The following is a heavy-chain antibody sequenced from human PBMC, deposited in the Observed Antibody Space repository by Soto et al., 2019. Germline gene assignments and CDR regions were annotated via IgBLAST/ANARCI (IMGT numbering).Heavy chain of an antibody. V-gene: IGHV3-66*01. J-gene: IGHJ1*01. CDR1: GFTGSY. Sequence: GGSLRLSCAVSGFTGSYMTWVRQAPGKGLEWVSFIHSDGNTFYADSVKGRFSISRDSSKNTVSLQMNSQRAEDTAVYYCAAGLDNAKIHHWGQGTLVTVS. D-gene: IGHD1-1*01. CDR3: AAGLDNAKIHH. CDR2: IHSDGNT.